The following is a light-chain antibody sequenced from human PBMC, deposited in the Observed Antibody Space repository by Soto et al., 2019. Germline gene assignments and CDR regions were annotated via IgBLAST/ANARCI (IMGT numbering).Light chain of an antibody. CDR3: QQRSNWLT. Sequence: IQMTQSPSSLSASVGDRVTISCRASQGIRSDLAWYQQKPGKVPKLLIYGVSKLESGVPSRFSGSGFGTDVTLTISSLEPEDFAVYYCQQRSNWLTLGGGTKVEIK. J-gene: IGKJ4*01. CDR1: QGIRSD. CDR2: GVS. V-gene: IGKV1-6*01.